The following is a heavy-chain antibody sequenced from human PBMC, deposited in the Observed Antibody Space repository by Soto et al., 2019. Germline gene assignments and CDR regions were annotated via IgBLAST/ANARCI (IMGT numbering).Heavy chain of an antibody. D-gene: IGHD2-21*01. CDR3: ARDRQYGEGFIDV. J-gene: IGHJ6*04. V-gene: IGHV3-30*09. Sequence: WGSLPLSCASSGFTFSSYAMHWVRQAPGKGLEWVAVISSAGSDKYYADSVKGRFAISRDNSKNTLYVQLNRMRAEDKALYYCARDRQYGEGFIDVWGKGTKVTVS. CDR1: GFTFSSYA. CDR2: ISSAGSDK.